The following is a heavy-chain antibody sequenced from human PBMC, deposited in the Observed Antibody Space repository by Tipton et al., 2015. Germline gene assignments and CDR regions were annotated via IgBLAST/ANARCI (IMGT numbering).Heavy chain of an antibody. CDR1: GFTVSSNP. CDR3: AREDYYYGMDV. Sequence: SLRLSCAASGFTVSSNPMNWVRQAPGKGLEWVSVIYGGGDTYYAESVKGRFAISRDNSKNTLYLQMNSLRAEDTAVYYCAREDYYYGMDVWGQGTTVTVSS. J-gene: IGHJ6*02. V-gene: IGHV3-53*01. CDR2: IYGGGDT.